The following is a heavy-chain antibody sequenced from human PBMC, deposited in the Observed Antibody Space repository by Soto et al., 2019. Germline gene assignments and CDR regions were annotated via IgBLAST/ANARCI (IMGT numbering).Heavy chain of an antibody. D-gene: IGHD3-22*01. CDR3: ARALSYYDSSGYPY. CDR1: GYTFTSYD. V-gene: IGHV1-8*01. J-gene: IGHJ4*02. Sequence: RASVKVSCKASGYTFTSYDINWVRQATGQGLEWMGWMNPNSGNTGYAQKFQGRVTMTRNTSISTAYVELSSLRSEDTAVYYCARALSYYDSSGYPYWGRGTLVTVSS. CDR2: MNPNSGNT.